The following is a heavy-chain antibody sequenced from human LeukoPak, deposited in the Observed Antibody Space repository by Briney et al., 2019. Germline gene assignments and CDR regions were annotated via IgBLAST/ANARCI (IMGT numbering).Heavy chain of an antibody. CDR2: ISYNGRT. Sequence: PSQTLSLTCTVSGGSISTFDSFWTWIRQPPGKDLDWIGYISYNGRTFYNPSLKSRLNISVDTSKNLFSLQLSSVTAADTAVYYCARGNSPTSGYDTWGQGTLVTVSS. D-gene: IGHD5-12*01. J-gene: IGHJ5*02. V-gene: IGHV4-30-4*01. CDR1: GGSISTFDSF. CDR3: ARGNSPTSGYDT.